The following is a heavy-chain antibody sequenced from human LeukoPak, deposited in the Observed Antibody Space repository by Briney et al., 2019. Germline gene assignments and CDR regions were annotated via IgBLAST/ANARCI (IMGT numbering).Heavy chain of an antibody. V-gene: IGHV3-21*01. J-gene: IGHJ4*02. D-gene: IGHD3-3*01. CDR1: GFTFSSYG. CDR2: ISSSSSYI. Sequence: GGSLRLSCAASGFTFSSYGMSWVRQAPGKGLEWGSSISSSSSYIYYADSVKGRFTISRDNAKNSLYLQMNSRRAEDTAVYYCARGTIVTVFGVVFDYWGRGTRVTVSS. CDR3: ARGTIVTVFGVVFDY.